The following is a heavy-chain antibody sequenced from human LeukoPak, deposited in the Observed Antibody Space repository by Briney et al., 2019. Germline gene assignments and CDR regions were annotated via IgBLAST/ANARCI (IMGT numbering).Heavy chain of an antibody. J-gene: IGHJ5*02. CDR1: GYSFTSYW. D-gene: IGHD3-22*01. CDR2: IYPGDSDT. CDR3: ARLDSSGYYFNWFDP. V-gene: IGHV5-51*01. Sequence: PGESLKISCKGSGYSFTSYWIGWVRQMPGKGLEWMGIIYPGDSDTRYSPSFQGQVTISADKSISTAYLQWSSLKASDTAMYYCARLDSSGYYFNWFDPWGQGTLVTVSS.